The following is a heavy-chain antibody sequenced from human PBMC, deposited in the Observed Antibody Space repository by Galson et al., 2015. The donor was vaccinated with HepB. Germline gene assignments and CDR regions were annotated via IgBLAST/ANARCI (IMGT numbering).Heavy chain of an antibody. CDR2: ILYGGSNK. Sequence: SLRPSCAASGFTFSSYGIHWVRQAPGKGVEWGAVILYGGSNKYYADYVKGRITIYKDNYKNKLYMKMNSLRDEDTDVYYCARDYALAFDIWGQGTMVTVSS. J-gene: IGHJ3*02. D-gene: IGHD3-16*01. V-gene: IGHV3-33*01. CDR1: GFTFSSYG. CDR3: ARDYALAFDI.